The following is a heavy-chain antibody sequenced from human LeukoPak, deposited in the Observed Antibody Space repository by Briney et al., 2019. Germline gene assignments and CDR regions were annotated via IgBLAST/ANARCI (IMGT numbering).Heavy chain of an antibody. D-gene: IGHD3-9*01. Sequence: GGSLRLSCAASGFTFSSYAMSWVRQAPGKGLAWVSAISGSGAGTYYADSVKGRFTISRDNSKNTLYIQMNSLRAEDTAVYYCARSFYDILIGYYQYFDYWGQGTLVTVSS. CDR2: ISGSGAGT. CDR3: ARSFYDILIGYYQYFDY. CDR1: GFTFSSYA. V-gene: IGHV3-23*01. J-gene: IGHJ4*02.